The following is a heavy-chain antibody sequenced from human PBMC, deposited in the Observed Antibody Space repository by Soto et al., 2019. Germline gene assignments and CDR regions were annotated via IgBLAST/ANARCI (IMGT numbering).Heavy chain of an antibody. Sequence: QVQLVESGGGVVQPGRSLRLSCAASGFTFSSYGMHWVRQAPGKGLEWVAVISYDGSNKYYADSVKGRFTISRDNSKNTLYLQMNSLRAEDTAVYYCAKDLTNIVLMVYATEGHYYYYGMDVWGQGTTVTVSS. D-gene: IGHD2-8*01. V-gene: IGHV3-30*18. CDR3: AKDLTNIVLMVYATEGHYYYYGMDV. J-gene: IGHJ6*02. CDR2: ISYDGSNK. CDR1: GFTFSSYG.